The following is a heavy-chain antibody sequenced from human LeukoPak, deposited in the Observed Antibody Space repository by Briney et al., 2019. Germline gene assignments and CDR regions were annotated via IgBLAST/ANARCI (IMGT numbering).Heavy chain of an antibody. D-gene: IGHD3-9*01. CDR3: ASGSTIFWSTYYYYYMDV. J-gene: IGHJ6*03. V-gene: IGHV1-69*06. Sequence: ASVTVSCKASGGTFSSYAISWVRQAPGQGLEWMGGIIPIFGTANYAQKFQGRVTITADKSTSTAYMELSSLRSEDTAVYYCASGSTIFWSTYYYYYMDVWGKGTTVTVSS. CDR1: GGTFSSYA. CDR2: IIPIFGTA.